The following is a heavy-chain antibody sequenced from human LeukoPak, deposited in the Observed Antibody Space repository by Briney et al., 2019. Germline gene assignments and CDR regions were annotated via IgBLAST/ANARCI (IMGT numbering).Heavy chain of an antibody. J-gene: IGHJ4*02. D-gene: IGHD5-18*01. Sequence: PETLSLTCTVSGYSISSGYYWGWIRQSPGKGLEWIGNIYRRGSTHYNPSLKSRVTISMDTSKNQFSLKLGSVTAADTAVYYCARGYSPLRFDYWGQGTLVTISS. V-gene: IGHV4-38-2*02. CDR2: IYRRGST. CDR1: GYSISSGYY. CDR3: ARGYSPLRFDY.